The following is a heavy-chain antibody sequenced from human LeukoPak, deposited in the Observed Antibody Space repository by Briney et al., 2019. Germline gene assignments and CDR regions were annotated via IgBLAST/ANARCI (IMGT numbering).Heavy chain of an antibody. CDR2: IYYSGST. D-gene: IGHD5-24*01. Sequence: SETLSLTCTVSGGSLSSYYWSWIRQPPGKGLEWIGYIYYSGSTNYNPSLKSRVTTSVDTSKNQFSLKLSSVTAADTAVYYCAGRDGYKIIDYWGQGTLVTVSS. CDR1: GGSLSSYY. CDR3: AGRDGYKIIDY. J-gene: IGHJ4*02. V-gene: IGHV4-59*08.